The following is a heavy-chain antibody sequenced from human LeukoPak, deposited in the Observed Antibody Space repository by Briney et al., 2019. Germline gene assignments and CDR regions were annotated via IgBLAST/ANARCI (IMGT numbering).Heavy chain of an antibody. CDR3: AREGPPNYDTI. J-gene: IGHJ3*02. CDR2: IYYSGST. D-gene: IGHD3-9*01. Sequence: PSETLSLTCTVSVGSISNYYWSWIRQPPGKGLEWIGYIYYSGSTNYNPSLKSRVTISVDTSKNQFSLKLNSVTAADTAVYYCAREGPPNYDTIWGQGTTVTVSS. V-gene: IGHV4-59*01. CDR1: VGSISNYY.